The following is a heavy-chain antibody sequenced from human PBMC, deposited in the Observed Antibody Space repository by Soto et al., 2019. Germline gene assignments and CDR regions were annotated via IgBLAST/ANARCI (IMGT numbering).Heavy chain of an antibody. CDR3: PTAWLQLYDSGMDV. CDR2: IYYSGST. V-gene: IGHV4-30-4*01. CDR1: GGSISSGDYY. J-gene: IGHJ6*02. D-gene: IGHD5-12*01. Sequence: PSETLSLTCTVCGGSISSGDYYWSWIRQPPGKGLEWIGYIYYSGSTYYNASLTSRVTISVDTSSNQFSLKLRSVTAADTPVKYCPTAWLQLYDSGMDVWGQAPTFTFTS.